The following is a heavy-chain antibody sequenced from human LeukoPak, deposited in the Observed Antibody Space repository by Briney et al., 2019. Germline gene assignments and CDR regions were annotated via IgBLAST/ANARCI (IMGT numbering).Heavy chain of an antibody. CDR3: ARDQGYIYGPISTDY. Sequence: GASVKVSCKASGYTFNTFGISWVRQAPGQGLEWMGGISPYNGNTNYAQMLQGRVTITTDTSTSTAYMELRSLRSDDTAVYYCARDQGYIYGPISTDYWGQGNLVTVSS. D-gene: IGHD5-18*01. J-gene: IGHJ4*02. CDR1: GYTFNTFG. V-gene: IGHV1-18*01. CDR2: ISPYNGNT.